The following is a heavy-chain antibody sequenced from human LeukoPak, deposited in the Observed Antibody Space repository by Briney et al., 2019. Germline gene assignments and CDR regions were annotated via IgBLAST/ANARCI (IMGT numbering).Heavy chain of an antibody. CDR2: IYHSGST. D-gene: IGHD5-24*01. J-gene: IGHJ1*01. V-gene: IGHV4-30-2*01. CDR1: GGSISSGGYD. CDR3: ARHTDEVETATITSVY. Sequence: SETLSLTCTVSGGSISSGGYDWSWIRQPPGKGLEWIGYIYHSGSTYYNPSLKSRVTISVDTSKNQFSLKLGSVTAVDTAVYYCARHTDEVETATITSVYWGQGTLVTVSS.